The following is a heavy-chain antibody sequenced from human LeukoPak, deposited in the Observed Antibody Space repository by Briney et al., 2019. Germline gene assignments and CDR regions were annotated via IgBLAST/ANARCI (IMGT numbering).Heavy chain of an antibody. V-gene: IGHV4-39*01. CDR1: GGSISSSSYY. Sequence: SETLSLTCTASGGSISSSSYYWGWIRQPPGKGLEWIGSIYYSGSTYYNPSLKSRVTISVDTSKNQFSLKLSSVTAADTAVYYCARHTALFDYWGQGTLVTVSS. D-gene: IGHD2-21*02. J-gene: IGHJ4*02. CDR3: ARHTALFDY. CDR2: IYYSGST.